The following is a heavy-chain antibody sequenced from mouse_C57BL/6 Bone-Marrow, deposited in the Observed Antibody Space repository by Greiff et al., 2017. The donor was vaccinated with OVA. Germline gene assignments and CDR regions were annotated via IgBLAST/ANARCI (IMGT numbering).Heavy chain of an antibody. CDR2: IYPGSGST. V-gene: IGHV1-55*01. CDR3: ARSILRFYYFDY. CDR1: GYTFTSYW. Sequence: QVQLQQSGAELVKPGASVKMSCKASGYTFTSYWITWVKQRPGQGLEWIGDIYPGSGSTNYNEKFKSKATLTVDTSSSTAYMQLSSLTSEDSAVYYCARSILRFYYFDYWGQGTTLTVSS. D-gene: IGHD1-1*01. J-gene: IGHJ2*01.